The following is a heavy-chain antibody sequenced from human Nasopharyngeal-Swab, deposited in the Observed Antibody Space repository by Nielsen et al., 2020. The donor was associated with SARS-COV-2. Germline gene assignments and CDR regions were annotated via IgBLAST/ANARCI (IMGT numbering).Heavy chain of an antibody. J-gene: IGHJ6*02. CDR3: ARMSASTLDYGDYGGYYYYGMDV. CDR1: GGSISSSNW. V-gene: IGHV4-4*02. CDR2: IYHSGST. Sequence: GSLRLSCAVSGGSISSSNWWSWVRQPPGKGLEWIGEIYHSGSTNYNPSLKSRVTISVDKSKNQFSLKLSSVTAADTAVYYCARMSASTLDYGDYGGYYYYGMDVWGQGTTVTVSS. D-gene: IGHD4-17*01.